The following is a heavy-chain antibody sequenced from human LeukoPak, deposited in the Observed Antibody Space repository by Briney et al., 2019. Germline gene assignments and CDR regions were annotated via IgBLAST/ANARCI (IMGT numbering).Heavy chain of an antibody. CDR1: GYTLTGYY. CDR3: ARSDIVVVPSWFDP. J-gene: IGHJ5*02. D-gene: IGHD2-2*01. Sequence: ASVKVSCKASGYTLTGYYLHWVRQAPGQGLEWMGWINPNSGGTNYAQKFQGRVTMTRDTSISTAYMELSRLRSDDTAVYYCARSDIVVVPSWFDPWGQGTLVTVSS. CDR2: INPNSGGT. V-gene: IGHV1-2*02.